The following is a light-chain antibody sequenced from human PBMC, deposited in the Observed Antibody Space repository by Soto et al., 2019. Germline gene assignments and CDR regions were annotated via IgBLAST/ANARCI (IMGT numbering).Light chain of an antibody. CDR1: QSVSSW. CDR2: KAS. J-gene: IGKJ1*01. CDR3: QQYDVFST. V-gene: IGKV1-5*03. Sequence: IQISQSPSTLSASLGGIVTITWRASQSVSSWVAWYQQKPGLAPKLLIYKASTLQSGVSSRFSGSGYGTVFTLTISRLKPDDSATYYCQQYDVFSTFGQGTKVDIK.